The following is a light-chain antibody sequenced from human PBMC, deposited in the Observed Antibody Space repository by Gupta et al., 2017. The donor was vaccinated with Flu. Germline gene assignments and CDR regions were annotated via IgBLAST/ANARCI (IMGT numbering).Light chain of an antibody. J-gene: IGLJ2*01. Sequence: VSISCSGGRSNIGSNFVYWYQQVPGTAPKLLIFRNNQRPSGVPDRFSGSKSGTSASLAISGLRSEDEADYYCAAWDDSLSGLVVFGGATKLTVL. CDR1: RSNIGSNF. V-gene: IGLV1-47*01. CDR3: AAWDDSLSGLVV. CDR2: RNN.